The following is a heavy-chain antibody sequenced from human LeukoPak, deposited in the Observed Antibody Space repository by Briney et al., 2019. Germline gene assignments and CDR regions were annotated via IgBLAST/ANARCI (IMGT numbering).Heavy chain of an antibody. V-gene: IGHV4-4*07. CDR1: GGSISSSY. CDR2: IYASGSS. D-gene: IGHD1-26*01. J-gene: IGHJ4*02. Sequence: SETLSLTCNVSGGSISSSYWSWVRQPAGKGLEWIGRIYASGSSNYNPSLKSRVTMSVDTSKNQFSLNLSSVTAADTAVYYCAREGGSSRSLENWGQGTLVTVSS. CDR3: AREGGSSRSLEN.